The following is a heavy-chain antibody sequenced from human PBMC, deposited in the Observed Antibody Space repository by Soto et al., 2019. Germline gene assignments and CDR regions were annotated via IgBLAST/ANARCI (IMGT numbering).Heavy chain of an antibody. CDR2: IKDGGNT. CDR3: ARGQEAIVATH. J-gene: IGHJ4*02. CDR1: GGSFSGYY. D-gene: IGHD5-12*01. Sequence: PSXTLCLTCVVYGGSFSGYYWSCIRQPPWKGLEWIGEIKDGGNTNYSPSLKSRVTISADTSKNQFSLRLNSVTAADTAVYYCARGQEAIVATHWDRGDLVTVSS. V-gene: IGHV4-34*01.